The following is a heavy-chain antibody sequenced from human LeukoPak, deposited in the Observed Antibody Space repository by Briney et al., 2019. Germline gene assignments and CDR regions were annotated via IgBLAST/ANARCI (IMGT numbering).Heavy chain of an antibody. CDR3: ARHPRGDPYYYYYMDV. CDR2: IFYRGST. CDR1: GGSISIRSYH. Sequence: SETLSLTCTVSGGSISIRSYHWGWIRQPPGKGLEWIGGIFYRGSTDYNPSLKSRVTISVDTAKNQCSLKLTSVTAADTAVYYCARHPRGDPYYYYYMDVWGNGTTVTVSS. J-gene: IGHJ6*03. V-gene: IGHV4-39*01.